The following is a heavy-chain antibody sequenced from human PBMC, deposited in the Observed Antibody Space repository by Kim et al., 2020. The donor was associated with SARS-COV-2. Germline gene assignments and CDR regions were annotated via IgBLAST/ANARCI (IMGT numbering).Heavy chain of an antibody. D-gene: IGHD1-26*01. J-gene: IGHJ5*02. CDR1: GDSISSNSAA. V-gene: IGHV6-1*01. CDR3: ARDLRYSGSSCCGFDP. Sequence: SQTLSLTCAISGDSISSNSAAWNWVRQSPSRGLEWLGRTFYRSRWYNEYAGSVKSRITIKPDTSKNQFSLQLNSVSPEDTAVYYCARDLRYSGSSCCGFDPWGQGTLVTVSS. CDR2: TFYRSRWYN.